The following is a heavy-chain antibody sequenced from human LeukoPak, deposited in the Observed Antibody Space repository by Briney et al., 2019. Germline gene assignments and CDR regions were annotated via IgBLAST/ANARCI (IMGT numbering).Heavy chain of an antibody. J-gene: IGHJ3*02. CDR1: GDSVSTNTVG. CDR3: ARGKLHTFDI. V-gene: IGHV6-1*01. D-gene: IGHD1-1*01. CDR2: TSYRSKWNR. Sequence: SQTLSLTCAISGDSVSTNTVGWHWIRQSPSRRLEWLGRTSYRSKWNRDYAVSVKSRITISPDTSKNQFSLQLNSVTPEDTAIYYCARGKLHTFDIWGRGTVVTVSS.